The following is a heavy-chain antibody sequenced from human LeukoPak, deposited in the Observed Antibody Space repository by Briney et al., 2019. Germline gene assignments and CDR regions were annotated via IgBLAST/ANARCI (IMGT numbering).Heavy chain of an antibody. V-gene: IGHV3-74*01. CDR3: ARDVGPYGCNPGGS. CDR2: VATDGTGP. CDR1: GFIFSNYW. D-gene: IGHD4-23*01. Sequence: GGSLRLSCAASGFIFSNYWMHWVRQAPGKGLVWVSRVATDGTGPSYADSVKGRFTISRDNAKNTLYLQMNSLSTEDTAVYYCARDVGPYGCNPGGSWGQGTLVTVSS. J-gene: IGHJ5*02.